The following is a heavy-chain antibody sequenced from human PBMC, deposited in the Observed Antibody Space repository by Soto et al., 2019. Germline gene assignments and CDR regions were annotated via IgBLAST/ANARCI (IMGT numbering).Heavy chain of an antibody. Sequence: GSLRLSCAASGFTFSSYAMHWVRQAPGKGLEWVAVISYDGSNKYYADSVKGRFTISRDNSKNTLYLQMNSLRAEDTAVYYCAREVDVHPLTHMDYWGQGTLVTVST. CDR2: ISYDGSNK. D-gene: IGHD2-2*01. CDR3: AREVDVHPLTHMDY. J-gene: IGHJ4*02. V-gene: IGHV3-30-3*01. CDR1: GFTFSSYA.